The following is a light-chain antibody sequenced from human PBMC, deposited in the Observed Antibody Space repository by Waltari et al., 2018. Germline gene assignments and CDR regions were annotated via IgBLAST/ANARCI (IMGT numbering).Light chain of an antibody. CDR2: DDD. J-gene: IGLJ3*02. V-gene: IGLV3-10*01. Sequence: YELTQPPSVSVSPGQTARITCSGAALSQKYAFWYQQKSGQAPVLVIYDDDKRPSGIPERFSGSSSGSMATLTITGAQVGDEADYYCYSADGSGDLGVFGGGTKVTVL. CDR3: YSADGSGDLGV. CDR1: ALSQKY.